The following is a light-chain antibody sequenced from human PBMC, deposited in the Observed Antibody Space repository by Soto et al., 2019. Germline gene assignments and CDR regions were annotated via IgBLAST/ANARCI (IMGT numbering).Light chain of an antibody. J-gene: IGKJ4*01. Sequence: EIVMTQSPVTLSASPGERVTLSCRASQSVTSNLAWYQQRHGKAPRVLIYGASNRASGIPDKFSGSGSGTAFTLTISSLQPADFALYFCQQYQDWPPLTFGAWTRVEIK. CDR1: QSVTSN. CDR2: GAS. CDR3: QQYQDWPPLT. V-gene: IGKV3D-15*01.